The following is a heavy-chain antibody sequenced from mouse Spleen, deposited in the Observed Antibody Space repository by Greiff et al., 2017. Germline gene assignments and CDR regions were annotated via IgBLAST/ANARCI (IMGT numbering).Heavy chain of an antibody. Sequence: LVESVAELVRPGASVKLSCTASGFNIKNTYMHWVKQRPEQGLEWIGRIDPANGNTKYAPKFQGKATITADTSSNTAYLQLSSLTSEDTAIYYCARCDYDVDYYAMDYWGQGTSVTVSS. J-gene: IGHJ4*01. D-gene: IGHD2-4*01. V-gene: IGHV14-3*01. CDR3: ARCDYDVDYYAMDY. CDR1: GFNIKNTY. CDR2: IDPANGNT.